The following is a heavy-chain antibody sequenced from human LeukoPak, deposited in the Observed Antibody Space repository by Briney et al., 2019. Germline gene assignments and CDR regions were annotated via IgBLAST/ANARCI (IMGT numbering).Heavy chain of an antibody. CDR1: GFTISSNY. CDR2: IYSGGST. D-gene: IGHD3-10*01. Sequence: GGSLRLSCAASGFTISSNYMSWVRQAPGKGLEWVSVIYSGGSTYYADSVKGRFTISRDNAKNSLYLQMNSLRDEDTAVYYCARDRGPFDYWGQGTLVTVSS. CDR3: ARDRGPFDY. V-gene: IGHV3-66*01. J-gene: IGHJ4*02.